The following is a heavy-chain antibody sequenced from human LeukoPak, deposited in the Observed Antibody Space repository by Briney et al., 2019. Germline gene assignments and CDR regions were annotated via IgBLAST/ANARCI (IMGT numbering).Heavy chain of an antibody. J-gene: IGHJ3*02. D-gene: IGHD2-2*01. CDR2: FYYSGST. Sequence: PSETLSLTCTVSGHSISSYYWSWLRQPPGKGLEWIGYFYYSGSTNYNPSLKSRVTISVDTSKNQFSLKLSSVTAADTAVYYCARTHCSSTSCYDGAFDIWGQGTMVTVSS. CDR3: ARTHCSSTSCYDGAFDI. V-gene: IGHV4-59*01. CDR1: GHSISSYY.